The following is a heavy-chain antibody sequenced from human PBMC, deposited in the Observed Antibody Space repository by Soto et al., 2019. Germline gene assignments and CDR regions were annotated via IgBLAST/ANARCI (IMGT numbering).Heavy chain of an antibody. Sequence: ASVKVSCKASGYTFTSYGISWVRQAPGQGLEWMGWISAYNGNTNYAQKLQGRVTMTTDTSTSTAYMEPRSLRSDDTAVYYCARDENSSGWYYFDYWGQGTLVTVSS. V-gene: IGHV1-18*01. CDR3: ARDENSSGWYYFDY. J-gene: IGHJ4*02. D-gene: IGHD6-19*01. CDR1: GYTFTSYG. CDR2: ISAYNGNT.